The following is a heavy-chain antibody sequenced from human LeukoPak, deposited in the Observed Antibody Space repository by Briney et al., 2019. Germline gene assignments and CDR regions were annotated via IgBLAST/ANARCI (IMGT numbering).Heavy chain of an antibody. D-gene: IGHD6-6*01. CDR2: INHSGST. J-gene: IGHJ4*02. CDR1: GGSFSGYY. V-gene: IGHV4-34*01. Sequence: PSETLSLTCAVYGGSFSGYYWSWIRQPPGKGLEWIGKINHSGSTNYNPSLKSRVTISVDTSKNQLSLKLNSVTAADTAVYYCARGMYRSSSGSDYWGQGTLVTVSS. CDR3: ARGMYRSSSGSDY.